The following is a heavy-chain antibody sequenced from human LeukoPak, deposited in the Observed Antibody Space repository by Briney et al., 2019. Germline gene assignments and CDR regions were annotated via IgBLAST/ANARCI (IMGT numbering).Heavy chain of an antibody. J-gene: IGHJ6*03. D-gene: IGHD3-10*01. CDR3: ARGYYYGSGSYSYYYYYMDV. V-gene: IGHV4-59*01. Sequence: SETLSLTCAVYGGSFSGYYWSWIRQPPGKGLEWIGYIYYTGSTNHNPSLKSRVTISVDTSKNQFSLKLSSVTAADTAVYYCARGYYYGSGSYSYYYYYMDVWGKGTTVTVSS. CDR2: IYYTGST. CDR1: GGSFSGYY.